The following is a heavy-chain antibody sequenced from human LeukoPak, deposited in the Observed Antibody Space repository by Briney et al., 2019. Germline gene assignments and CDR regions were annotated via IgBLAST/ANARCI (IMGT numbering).Heavy chain of an antibody. V-gene: IGHV3-30*02. D-gene: IGHD1-26*01. CDR2: IRYDGSDK. Sequence: PGGSLRLSCAASGFTFSSYGMNWVRQAPGKGLEWVGFIRYDGSDKYYADSVKGRFTISRDSSKNTVYLQMNSLRAEDTAVYYCAKESQLSYSGTFFIDYWGQGTLVTVSS. CDR3: AKESQLSYSGTFFIDY. CDR1: GFTFSSYG. J-gene: IGHJ4*02.